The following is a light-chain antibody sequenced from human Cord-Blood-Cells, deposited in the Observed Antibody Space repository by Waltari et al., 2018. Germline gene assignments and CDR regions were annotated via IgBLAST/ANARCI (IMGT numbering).Light chain of an antibody. CDR2: DAS. Sequence: EIVLTQSPATLSLSPGERATLACRASQSVSSYLAVYQQKPGQAPRLLIYDASNRATGSPARFSGSGSGTDVNLTISSLEPEDFAVYYCQQRSNWPRTFGQGTKVEIK. J-gene: IGKJ1*01. CDR3: QQRSNWPRT. CDR1: QSVSSY. V-gene: IGKV3-11*01.